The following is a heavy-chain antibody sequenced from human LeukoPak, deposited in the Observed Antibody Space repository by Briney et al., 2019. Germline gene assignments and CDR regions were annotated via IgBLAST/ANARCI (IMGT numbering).Heavy chain of an antibody. V-gene: IGHV3-74*01. J-gene: IGHJ4*02. Sequence: PGGSLRLSCAASGFTFSSYWMHWVRQAPGKGLVWVSRINSDGSSTSYADSVKGRSTISRDNAKNTLYLQMDSLRAEDTAVYYCAPTVTSYYYYWGQGTLVTVSS. D-gene: IGHD4-17*01. CDR1: GFTFSSYW. CDR2: INSDGSST. CDR3: APTVTSYYYY.